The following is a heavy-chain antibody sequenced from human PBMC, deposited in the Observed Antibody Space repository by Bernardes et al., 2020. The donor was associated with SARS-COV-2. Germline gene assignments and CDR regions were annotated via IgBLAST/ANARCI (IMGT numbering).Heavy chain of an antibody. D-gene: IGHD3-10*01. CDR1: GGSFNTYD. CDR3: ARSTASMVRGRMDV. V-gene: IGHV1-69*06. J-gene: IGHJ6*02. CDR2: IIPMFDTP. Sequence: SVKVSCKTSGGSFNTYDINWVRQAPGQGLEWMGGIIPMFDTPDYAQKFWGRVTINADKSTSTVYMFLSSLRSEDTAVYYCARSTASMVRGRMDVWGQGTTVTVSS.